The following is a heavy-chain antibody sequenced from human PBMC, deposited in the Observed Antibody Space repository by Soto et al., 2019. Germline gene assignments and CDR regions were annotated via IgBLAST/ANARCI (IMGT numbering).Heavy chain of an antibody. CDR3: ANSKYYDFWSGPRYFDY. CDR1: GFTFSSYA. D-gene: IGHD3-3*01. V-gene: IGHV3-23*01. J-gene: IGHJ4*02. Sequence: GGSLRLSCAASGFTFSSYAMSWVRQAPGKGLEWVSAISGSGGSTYYADSVKGRFTISRDNSKSTLYLQMNSLRAEDTAVYYCANSKYYDFWSGPRYFDYWGQGTLVTVSS. CDR2: ISGSGGST.